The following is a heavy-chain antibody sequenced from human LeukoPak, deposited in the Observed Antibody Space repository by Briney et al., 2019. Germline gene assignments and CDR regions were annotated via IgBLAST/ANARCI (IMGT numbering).Heavy chain of an antibody. V-gene: IGHV3-23*01. Sequence: PGGSLRLSCAASGFTFSSYWMSWVRQAPGKGLEWVSAISGSGGSTYYADSVKGRFTISRDNSKNTLYLQMNSLRAEDTAVYYCAKPLHLSMVRSYFDYWGQGTLVTVSS. CDR3: AKPLHLSMVRSYFDY. D-gene: IGHD3-10*01. CDR2: ISGSGGST. J-gene: IGHJ4*02. CDR1: GFTFSSYW.